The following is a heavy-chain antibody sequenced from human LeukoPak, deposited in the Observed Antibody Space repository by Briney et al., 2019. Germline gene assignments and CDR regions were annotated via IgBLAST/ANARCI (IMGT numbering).Heavy chain of an antibody. CDR1: GGSISSYN. V-gene: IGHV4-59*03. Sequence: PSETLSLTPTVPGGSISSYNWSCIRQPPGKGLGWVGYLYYSGSANYNPSLTRRVTISVDTSKNQFSLKLSSVTAADTAVYYCSESYLYSYYYYMDVWGKGTTVTISS. CDR3: SESYLYSYYYYMDV. CDR2: LYYSGSA. D-gene: IGHD1-26*01. J-gene: IGHJ6*03.